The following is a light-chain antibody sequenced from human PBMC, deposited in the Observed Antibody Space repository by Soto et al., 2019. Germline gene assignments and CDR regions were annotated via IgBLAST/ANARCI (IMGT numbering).Light chain of an antibody. CDR3: HQRQSWPRT. J-gene: IGKJ1*01. V-gene: IGKV3D-15*01. CDR2: DAS. CDR1: QSVSSN. Sequence: VMTQSPATLSVSPGQRDDLSCRASQSVSSNLAWYQQRPGQAPRLLIYDASNRAAGIPARFSASGSGTDFTLTISDVQPEDFALYYCHQRQSWPRTFGQGTKVEI.